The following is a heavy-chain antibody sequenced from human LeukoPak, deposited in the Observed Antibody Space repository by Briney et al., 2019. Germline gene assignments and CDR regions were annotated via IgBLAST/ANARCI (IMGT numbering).Heavy chain of an antibody. D-gene: IGHD3-22*01. CDR3: ARDSRQDYYDSSGYLWFAFDI. J-gene: IGHJ3*02. CDR2: INPDGSDT. V-gene: IGHV3-74*01. CDR1: GFTFSSYW. Sequence: GGSLRLSCAASGFTFSSYWMHWVRQAPGKGLVWVSRINPDGSDTSYADSVKGRFTISRDNAKNTLNLQMNSLRAEDTAVYYCARDSRQDYYDSSGYLWFAFDIWGQGTMVTVSS.